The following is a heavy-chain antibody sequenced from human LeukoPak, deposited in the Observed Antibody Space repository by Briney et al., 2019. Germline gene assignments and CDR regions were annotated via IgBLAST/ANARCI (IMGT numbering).Heavy chain of an antibody. J-gene: IGHJ4*02. D-gene: IGHD3-9*01. CDR3: ARGFRYFDWLAPFGY. Sequence: SVKVSCMASGGTFSSYAISWVRQAPGQGLEWMGGIIPIFGTANYAQKFQGRVTITTDESTSTAYMELSSLRSEDTAVYYCARGFRYFDWLAPFGYWGQGTLVTVSS. CDR2: IIPIFGTA. CDR1: GGTFSSYA. V-gene: IGHV1-69*05.